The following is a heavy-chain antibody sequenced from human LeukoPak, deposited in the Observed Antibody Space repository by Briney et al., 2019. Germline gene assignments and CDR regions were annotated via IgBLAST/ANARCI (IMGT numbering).Heavy chain of an antibody. Sequence: SETLSLTCTVSGGSISSYYWSWIRQTPGKGLEWIGYMYHSGNTNYNPSLKSRVTISVDPSKNQFSLKLRSVTAADTAVYYCAISLPYDYGDLTLAYWGQGALVTVSS. CDR2: MYHSGNT. J-gene: IGHJ4*02. D-gene: IGHD4-17*01. V-gene: IGHV4-59*01. CDR1: GGSISSYY. CDR3: AISLPYDYGDLTLAY.